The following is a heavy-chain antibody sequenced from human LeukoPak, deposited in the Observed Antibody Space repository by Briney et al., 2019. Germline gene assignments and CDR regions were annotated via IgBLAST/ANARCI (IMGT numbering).Heavy chain of an antibody. V-gene: IGHV4-39*07. J-gene: IGHJ6*02. CDR3: ARVNPDILTSGPNTQYYYYGMDV. CDR1: GGSISSSSYY. D-gene: IGHD3-9*01. Sequence: PSETLSLTCTVSGGSISSSSYYWSWIRQPPGKGLEWIGEINHSGSTNYNPSLKSRVTISVDTSKNQFSLKLSSVTAADTAVYYCARVNPDILTSGPNTQYYYYGMDVWGQGTTVTVSS. CDR2: INHSGST.